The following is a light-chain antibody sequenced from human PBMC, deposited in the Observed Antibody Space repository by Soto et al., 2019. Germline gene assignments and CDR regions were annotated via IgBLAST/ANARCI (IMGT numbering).Light chain of an antibody. CDR3: NSYTNRNSVI. V-gene: IGLV2-14*01. Sequence: QSVLTQPASVSGCPGQSITISCTGTSSDIGDYGCVSWYQQHPGKDPKLIIYEVTNRPSGVSTRFSGSQSGNTASLTISGLQAEDEADYYCNSYTNRNSVIFVGGTK. J-gene: IGLJ2*01. CDR1: SSDIGDYGC. CDR2: EVT.